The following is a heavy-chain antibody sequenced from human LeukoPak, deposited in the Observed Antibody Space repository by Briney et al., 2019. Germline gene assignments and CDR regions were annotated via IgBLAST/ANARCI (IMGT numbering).Heavy chain of an antibody. Sequence: SGGSLRLSCAASGFTFSSYSMNWVRQAPGKGLEWVSTISSSSSYIYYADSVKGRFTISRDNAKNSLYLQMNSLRAEDTAVYYCARAHDFWSGYVHYFDYWGQGTLVTVSS. J-gene: IGHJ4*02. V-gene: IGHV3-21*01. CDR3: ARAHDFWSGYVHYFDY. CDR2: ISSSSSYI. D-gene: IGHD3-3*01. CDR1: GFTFSSYS.